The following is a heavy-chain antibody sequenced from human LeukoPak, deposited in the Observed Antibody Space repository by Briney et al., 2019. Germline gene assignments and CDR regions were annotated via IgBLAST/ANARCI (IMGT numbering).Heavy chain of an antibody. Sequence: SETLSLTCAVYGGSFSGYYWSWIRQPPGKGLEWIGEINHSGSTNYNPSLKSRVTISVDTSKNQFSLKLSTVTAADTAVYYCARWKRNYDFWSGYGYYFDYWGQGTLVTVSS. D-gene: IGHD3-3*01. V-gene: IGHV4-34*01. CDR3: ARWKRNYDFWSGYGYYFDY. CDR1: GGSFSGYY. J-gene: IGHJ4*02. CDR2: INHSGST.